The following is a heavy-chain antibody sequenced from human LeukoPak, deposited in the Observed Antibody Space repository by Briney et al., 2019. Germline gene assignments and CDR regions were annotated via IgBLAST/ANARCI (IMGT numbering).Heavy chain of an antibody. CDR2: ISWDGGST. D-gene: IGHD3-22*01. Sequence: GGSLRLSCAASGFTFDDYTMHWVRQAPGKGLEWVSLISWDGGSTYYADSVKGRFTISRDNSKNTLYLQMGSLRAEDMAVYYCARDRNYDSSGYDHAFDIWGQGTMVTVSS. V-gene: IGHV3-43*01. CDR3: ARDRNYDSSGYDHAFDI. CDR1: GFTFDDYT. J-gene: IGHJ3*02.